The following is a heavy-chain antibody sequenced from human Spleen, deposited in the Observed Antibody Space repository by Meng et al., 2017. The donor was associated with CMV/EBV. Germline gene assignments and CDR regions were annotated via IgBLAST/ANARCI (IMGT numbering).Heavy chain of an antibody. Sequence: ASVKVSCKASGYTFGDYYMHWVRQAPGQRLEWMGWVIPNNGGRKYAQKFQGRVTMTRDTSISTAYMELSRLRSDDTAVYYCARGGRYYGSGSYYNVGWFDPWGQGTLVTVSS. J-gene: IGHJ5*02. CDR3: ARGGRYYGSGSYYNVGWFDP. CDR2: VIPNNGGR. V-gene: IGHV1-2*02. CDR1: GYTFGDYY. D-gene: IGHD3-10*01.